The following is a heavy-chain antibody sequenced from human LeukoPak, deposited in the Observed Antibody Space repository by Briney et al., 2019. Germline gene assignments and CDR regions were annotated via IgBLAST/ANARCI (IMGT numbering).Heavy chain of an antibody. CDR2: IYYSGST. J-gene: IGHJ2*01. Sequence: SETLSLTCTVSGGSISSSSYYWGWIRQPPGKGLEWIGSIYYSGSTYYNPSLKSRVTISVDTSKNQFSLKLSSVTAADTAVYYCARRGYSNYSPYWYFDLWGRGTLVTVSS. CDR1: GGSISSSSYY. D-gene: IGHD4-11*01. V-gene: IGHV4-39*01. CDR3: ARRGYSNYSPYWYFDL.